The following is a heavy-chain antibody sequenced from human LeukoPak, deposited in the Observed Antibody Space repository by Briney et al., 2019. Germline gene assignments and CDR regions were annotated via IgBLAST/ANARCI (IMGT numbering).Heavy chain of an antibody. CDR3: TRESGAFSPFGF. CDR1: GGSILTTNW. J-gene: IGHJ4*02. Sequence: SGTLSLTCAVSGGSILTTNWWSWVRQPPGKGLEWIGEVHLSGASHYNPSLKSRVNMSIDKSKNQLSLELTSVTAADTAIYYCTRESGAFSPFGFWGQGTLVTVSS. D-gene: IGHD1-26*01. V-gene: IGHV4-4*02. CDR2: VHLSGAS.